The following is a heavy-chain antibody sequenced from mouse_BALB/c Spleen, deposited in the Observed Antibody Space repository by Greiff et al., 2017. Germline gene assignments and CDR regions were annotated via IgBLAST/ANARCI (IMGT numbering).Heavy chain of an antibody. CDR3: ARGNYGSGAY. D-gene: IGHD1-1*01. CDR2: ISSGGST. CDR1: GFTFSSYA. Sequence: EVKLMESGGGLVKPGGSLKLSCAASGFTFSSYAMSWVRQTPEKRLEWVASISSGGSTYYPDSVKGRFTISRDNARNILYLQMSSLRSEDTAMYYCARGNYGSGAYWGQGTLVTVSA. J-gene: IGHJ3*01. V-gene: IGHV5-6-5*01.